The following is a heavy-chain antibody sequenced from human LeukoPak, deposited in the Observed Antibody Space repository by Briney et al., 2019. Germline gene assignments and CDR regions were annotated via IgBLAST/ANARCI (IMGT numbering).Heavy chain of an antibody. Sequence: PGRSLRLSCAASGFTFSSYDMNWVRQAPGKGLEWVSYISTSSSTIYYADSVKGRFTISRDNAKDSLYLQMNSLRAEDTAVYYCARELGSGIAASSRYYFDYWGQGTLVTVSS. CDR3: ARELGSGIAASSRYYFDY. D-gene: IGHD6-13*01. CDR2: ISTSSSTI. V-gene: IGHV3-48*01. J-gene: IGHJ4*02. CDR1: GFTFSSYD.